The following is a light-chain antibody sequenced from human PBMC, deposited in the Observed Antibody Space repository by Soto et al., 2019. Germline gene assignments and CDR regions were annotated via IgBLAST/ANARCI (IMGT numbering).Light chain of an antibody. J-gene: IGKJ5*01. CDR3: QHYNYGPIT. CDR2: GAS. Sequence: EIVLTQSPATLSVSPGERATLSCRASQSVSSNLAWYQHKPGQAPRLLIFGASTRATGLPARFSGSGSGTEFTLTIDSLQSEDFAVYYCQHYNYGPITFGQGTRLEIK. V-gene: IGKV3-15*01. CDR1: QSVSSN.